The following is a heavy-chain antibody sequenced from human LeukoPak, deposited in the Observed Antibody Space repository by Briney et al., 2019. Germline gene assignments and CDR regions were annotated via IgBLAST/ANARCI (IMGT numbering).Heavy chain of an antibody. CDR1: GGSFSGYY. CDR2: INHRGST. D-gene: IGHD3-3*01. CDR3: ARGLGRSVDY. J-gene: IGHJ4*02. V-gene: IGHV4-34*01. Sequence: SETLSLTCAVYGGSFSGYYWSWIRQPPGKGLEWIGEINHRGSTNYNPSLKSRVTISVDTSKNQFSLKLSSVTAADTAVYYCARGLGRSVDYWGQGTLVTVSS.